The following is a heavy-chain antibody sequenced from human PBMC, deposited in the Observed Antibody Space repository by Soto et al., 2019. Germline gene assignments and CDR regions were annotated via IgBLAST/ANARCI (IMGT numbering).Heavy chain of an antibody. CDR3: ARGGGSSSARY. V-gene: IGHV3-23*01. Sequence: EVQLLESGGGLVQPGGSLRLSCAASGFTFSSYAMSWVRQAPGSGLEWVSTNGASGVTTYYAGSVKGRFTISRDISKNMLYLQMVSLGAEDTAVYYCARGGGSSSARYWGQGTLVTVSS. D-gene: IGHD2-15*01. J-gene: IGHJ4*02. CDR2: NGASGVTT. CDR1: GFTFSSYA.